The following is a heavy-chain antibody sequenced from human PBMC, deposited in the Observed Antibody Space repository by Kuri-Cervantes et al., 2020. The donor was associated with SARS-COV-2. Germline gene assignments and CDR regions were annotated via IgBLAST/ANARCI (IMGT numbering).Heavy chain of an antibody. J-gene: IGHJ6*02. CDR2: VSYTGNT. CDR1: GASISSNTYY. Sequence: GSLRLSCSVSGASISSNTYYWGWIRQPPGKGLEWIGSVSYTGNTYLNPSLKSRVTISVHASKTQFSLNLSSVTVADTAVYYCARQVELSLDEYGMDIWGQGTTVTVSS. CDR3: ARQVELSLDEYGMDI. D-gene: IGHD1-7*01. V-gene: IGHV4-39*01.